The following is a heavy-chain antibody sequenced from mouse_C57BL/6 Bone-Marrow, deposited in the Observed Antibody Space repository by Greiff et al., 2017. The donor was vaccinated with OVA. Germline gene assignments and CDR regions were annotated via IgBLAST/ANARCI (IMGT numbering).Heavy chain of an antibody. J-gene: IGHJ3*01. CDR1: GYTFTSYG. CDR3: AKERINWYLAY. D-gene: IGHD4-1*02. CDR2: IYPRSGNT. V-gene: IGHV1-81*01. Sequence: QVQLQQSGAELARPGASVKLSCKASGYTFTSYGISWVKQRTGQGLEWIGEIYPRSGNTYYNEKFKGKATLTADKSSSTAYMELRSLTSEDSAVYFCAKERINWYLAYWGQGTLVTVSA.